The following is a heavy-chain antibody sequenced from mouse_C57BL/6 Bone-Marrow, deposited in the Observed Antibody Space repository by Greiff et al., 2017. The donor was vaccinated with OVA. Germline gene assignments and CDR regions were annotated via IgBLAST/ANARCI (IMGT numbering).Heavy chain of an antibody. V-gene: IGHV1-54*01. CDR3: ARSRPGRGDY. D-gene: IGHD4-1*01. J-gene: IGHJ2*01. CDR2: INPGSGGT. CDR1: GYAFTNYL. Sequence: VQLQQSGAELVRPGTSVKVPCKASGYAFTNYLIEWVKQRPGQGLEWIGVINPGSGGTNYNEKFKGKATLTADKSSSTAYMQLSSLTSEDSAVYFCARSRPGRGDYWGQGTTLTVSS.